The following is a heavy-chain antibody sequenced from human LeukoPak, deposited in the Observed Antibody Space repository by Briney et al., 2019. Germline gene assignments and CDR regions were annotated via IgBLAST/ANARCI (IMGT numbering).Heavy chain of an antibody. CDR1: GFTFSSYE. J-gene: IGHJ4*02. D-gene: IGHD2-15*01. CDR3: ARLGYCSGGSCH. CDR2: ISSSGSTI. V-gene: IGHV3-48*03. Sequence: GGSLRLSCAASGFTFSSYEMNWVRQAPGRGLEWVSYISSSGSTIYYADSVKGRFTISRDNAKNSLYLQMNSLRAEDTAVYYCARLGYCSGGSCHWGQGTLVTVSS.